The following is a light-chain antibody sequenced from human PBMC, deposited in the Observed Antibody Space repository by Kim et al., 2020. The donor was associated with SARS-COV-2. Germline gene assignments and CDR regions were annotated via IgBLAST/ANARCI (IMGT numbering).Light chain of an antibody. CDR1: SSDVGTYNY. J-gene: IGLJ2*01. CDR2: DVS. Sequence: QSVTTTSTGASSDVGTYNYVSGYQQHPGKAPKLMIYDVSKRPSGVPDRFSASKSGNTASLTISGLQAEDEADYYCCSYAGSYTLVFGGGTQLTVL. CDR3: CSYAGSYTLV. V-gene: IGLV2-11*02.